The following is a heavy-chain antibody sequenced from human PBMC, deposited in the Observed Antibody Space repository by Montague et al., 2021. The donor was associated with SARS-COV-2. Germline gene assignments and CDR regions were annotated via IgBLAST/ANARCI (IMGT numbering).Heavy chain of an antibody. CDR1: GGSISSGGYY. J-gene: IGHJ3*02. CDR3: ARDSGYYDSSGYSYDAFDI. CDR2: IYHTGST. Sequence: TLSLTCTVSGGSISSGGYYWSWIRQHPGKGLEWIGYIYHTGSTHYXPSLKSRVTISKETSKNHFSLNLSSVTAADSAVYYCARDSGYYDSSGYSYDAFDIWGQGTQVTVSS. V-gene: IGHV4-31*03. D-gene: IGHD3-22*01.